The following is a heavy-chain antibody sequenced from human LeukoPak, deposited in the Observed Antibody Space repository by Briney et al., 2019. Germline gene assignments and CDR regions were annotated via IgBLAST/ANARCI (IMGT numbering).Heavy chain of an antibody. J-gene: IGHJ4*02. CDR2: ISNSGGST. D-gene: IGHD3-10*01. CDR3: AKRASGSGTSLYYFDY. Sequence: PGGSLRLSCAASGFTFSSYAMSWVRQAPGKGLEWVLVISNSGGSTVYADSVKGRFTISRDNSKNTLYLQMNSLRAENTAVYYCAKRASGSGTSLYYFDYWGQGTLVTVSS. V-gene: IGHV3-23*01. CDR1: GFTFSSYA.